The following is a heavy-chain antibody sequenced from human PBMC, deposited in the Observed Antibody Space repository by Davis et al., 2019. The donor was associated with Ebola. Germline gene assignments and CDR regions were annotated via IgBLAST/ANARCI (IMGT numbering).Heavy chain of an antibody. CDR3: ARGPIVVVVAATPEGDWFDP. Sequence: GSLRLSCAVYGGSFSGYYWSWVRQPPGKGLEWIGEINHSGSTNYNPSLKSRVTISVDTSKNQFSLKLSSVTAADTAVYYCARGPIVVVVAATPEGDWFDPWGQGTLVTVSS. D-gene: IGHD2-15*01. J-gene: IGHJ5*02. CDR1: GGSFSGYY. V-gene: IGHV4-34*01. CDR2: INHSGST.